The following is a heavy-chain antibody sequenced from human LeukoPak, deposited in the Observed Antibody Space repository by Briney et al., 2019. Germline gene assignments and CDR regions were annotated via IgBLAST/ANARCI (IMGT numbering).Heavy chain of an antibody. CDR2: ISDSGRSS. D-gene: IGHD3-10*01. J-gene: IGHJ4*02. CDR3: ARDRMVYTY. CDR1: GFTSSNSA. V-gene: IGHV3-23*01. Sequence: GGSLRLSCAASGFTSSNSAMSWVRQAPGKGLEWVSAISDSGRSSYYADSVKGRFTISRDNSKNTLYLQMNSLRAEETAVYYCARDRMVYTYWGQGALVTVSS.